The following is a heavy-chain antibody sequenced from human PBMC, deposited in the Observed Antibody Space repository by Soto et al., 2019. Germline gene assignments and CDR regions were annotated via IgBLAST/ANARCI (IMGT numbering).Heavy chain of an antibody. Sequence: EVQLVESGGGLVQPGGSLRLCCAASGFTFSSYWMSWVRQAPGKGLEWVANIKQDGSEKYYVDSVKGRFTISRDNAKNSLYLQMNSLRAEDTAVYYCARDRGEWEPYAFDIWGQGTMVTVSS. D-gene: IGHD1-26*01. V-gene: IGHV3-7*01. CDR2: IKQDGSEK. CDR3: ARDRGEWEPYAFDI. CDR1: GFTFSSYW. J-gene: IGHJ3*02.